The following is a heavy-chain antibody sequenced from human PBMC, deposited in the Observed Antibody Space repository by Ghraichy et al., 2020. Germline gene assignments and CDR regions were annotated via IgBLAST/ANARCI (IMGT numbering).Heavy chain of an antibody. CDR3: ARGPDDSSGSEVRP. D-gene: IGHD3-22*01. J-gene: IGHJ5*02. CDR1: GGSISSYY. Sequence: SETLSLTCTVSGGSISSYYWSWIRQPPGKGLEWIGYIYYSGSTNYNPSLKSRVTISVDTSKNQFSLKLSSVTAADTAVYYCARGPDDSSGSEVRPWGQGTLVTVSS. CDR2: IYYSGST. V-gene: IGHV4-59*01.